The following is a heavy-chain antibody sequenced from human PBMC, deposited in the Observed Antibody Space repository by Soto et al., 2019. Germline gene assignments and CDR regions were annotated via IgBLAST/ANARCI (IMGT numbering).Heavy chain of an antibody. CDR1: RFIFSNFA. CDR2: ISYNGNDK. D-gene: IGHD4-17*01. Sequence: QVQLVESGGGVVQPGRSVRLSCAASRFIFSNFAMHWVRQAPGKGLEWVAVISYNGNDKYYADSVRGRFTISRDNSKNTLYLQMSSLRPEYTAVYYCASDVYGAVFDNWGQGTLVTVSS. J-gene: IGHJ4*02. CDR3: ASDVYGAVFDN. V-gene: IGHV3-30-3*01.